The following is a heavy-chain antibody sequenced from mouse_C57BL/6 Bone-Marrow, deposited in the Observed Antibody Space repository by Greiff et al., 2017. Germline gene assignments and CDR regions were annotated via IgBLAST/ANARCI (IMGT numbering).Heavy chain of an antibody. CDR3: AREGITTVVGGDYYAMDY. CDR1: GYTFTSYW. CDR2: IDPSDSET. D-gene: IGHD1-1*01. J-gene: IGHJ4*01. V-gene: IGHV1-52*01. Sequence: VQLQQPGAELVRPGSSEKLSCKASGYTFTSYWMHWVKQRPIQGLEWIGNIDPSDSETHYNQKFKDKATLTVDKSSSTAYMQLSSLTSEDSAVXYCAREGITTVVGGDYYAMDYWGQGTSVTVSS.